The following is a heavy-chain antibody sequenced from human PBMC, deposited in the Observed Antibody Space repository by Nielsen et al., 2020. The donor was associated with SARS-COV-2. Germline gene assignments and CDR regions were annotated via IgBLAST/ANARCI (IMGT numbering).Heavy chain of an antibody. CDR2: IIPIFGTT. Sequence: SVKVSCKASGGTFSSYAISWVRQAPGQGLEWMGGIIPIFGTTNYAQKVQGRVTITADKSTSTAYMELSSLRSDDTAVYYCARDGGIEYSSSYWFDPWGQGTLVTVSS. CDR1: GGTFSSYA. CDR3: ARDGGIEYSSSYWFDP. J-gene: IGHJ5*02. D-gene: IGHD6-6*01. V-gene: IGHV1-69*06.